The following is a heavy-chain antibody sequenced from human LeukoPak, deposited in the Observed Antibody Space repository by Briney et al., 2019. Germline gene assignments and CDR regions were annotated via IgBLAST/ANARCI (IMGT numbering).Heavy chain of an antibody. CDR2: IYYSGST. J-gene: IGHJ5*02. Sequence: SETLSLTCTVSGDSISDYYWTWIRQPPGKGLEWIGNIYYSGSTNYNPSLKSRVTISADTSKNQVSLKLSSVTAADTAVYYCPRGTVTTWGGWFDPWGQGTLVTVSS. CDR3: PRGTVTTWGGWFDP. V-gene: IGHV4-59*01. D-gene: IGHD4-17*01. CDR1: GDSISDYY.